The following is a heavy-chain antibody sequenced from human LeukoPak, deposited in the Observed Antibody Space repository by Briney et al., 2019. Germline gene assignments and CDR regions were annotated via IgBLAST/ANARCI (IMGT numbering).Heavy chain of an antibody. CDR1: GYSFTSYW. CDR3: ARVGSSWQYYYYYYMDV. V-gene: IGHV5-51*01. J-gene: IGHJ6*03. Sequence: GESLKISCKGSGYSFTSYWIGWVRQMPGKGLEWMGIIYPGDSDTRYSPSFQGQVTISADKSISTAYLQWSSLKASDTAMYYCARVGSSWQYYYYYYMDVWGKGTTVTISS. D-gene: IGHD6-13*01. CDR2: IYPGDSDT.